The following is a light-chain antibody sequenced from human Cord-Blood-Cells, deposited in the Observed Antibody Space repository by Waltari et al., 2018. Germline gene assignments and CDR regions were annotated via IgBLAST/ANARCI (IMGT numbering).Light chain of an antibody. V-gene: IGKV3D-7*01. Sequence: PGERVILSCRASQRVSSSYLTWYQQKPGHAPRLLIYGASTRATSIAARFSGSASGTAFTLTSSSLQPDDVVDYCWQQDNKSVSFGEGTKVEIK. J-gene: IGKJ4*01. CDR2: GAS. CDR1: QRVSSSY. CDR3: QQDNKSVS.